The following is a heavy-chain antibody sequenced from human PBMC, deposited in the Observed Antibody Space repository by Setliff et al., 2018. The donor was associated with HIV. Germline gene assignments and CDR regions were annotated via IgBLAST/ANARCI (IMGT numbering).Heavy chain of an antibody. Sequence: SVKVSCKASGGAFSSYALSWVRQAPGQGLEWMGGIIPIFGTANYAQKFQGRVTITTDASTSTAYMELSSLRSEDTAIYFCARFTVVVFGAGEPSWFDPWGQGILVTVSS. J-gene: IGHJ5*02. D-gene: IGHD2-15*01. CDR2: IIPIFGTA. CDR3: ARFTVVVFGAGEPSWFDP. V-gene: IGHV1-69*05. CDR1: GGAFSSYA.